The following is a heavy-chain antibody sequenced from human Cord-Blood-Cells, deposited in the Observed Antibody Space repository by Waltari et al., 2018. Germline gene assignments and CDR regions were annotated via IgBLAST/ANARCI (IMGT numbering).Heavy chain of an antibody. D-gene: IGHD6-6*01. CDR3: ARAEGSSSWYYYGMDV. CDR2: IIPIFGTA. Sequence: QGLEWMGGIIPIFGTANYAQKFQGRVTITADESTSTAYMELSSLRSEDTAVYYCARAEGSSSWYYYGMDVWGQGTTVTVSS. V-gene: IGHV1-69*01. J-gene: IGHJ6*02.